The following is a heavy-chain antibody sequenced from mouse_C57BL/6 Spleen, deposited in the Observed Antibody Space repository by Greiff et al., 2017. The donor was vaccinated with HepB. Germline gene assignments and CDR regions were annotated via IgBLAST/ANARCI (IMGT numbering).Heavy chain of an antibody. V-gene: IGHV5-12*01. CDR3: VANSYYFDY. CDR2: ISNGGGST. J-gene: IGHJ2*01. CDR1: GFTFSDYY. D-gene: IGHD1-1*01. Sequence: EVQLVESGGGLVQPGGSLKLSCAASGFTFSDYYMYWVRQTPEKRLEWVAYISNGGGSTYYPDTVKGRFTISRDNAKNTLYLQMSRLKSEDTAMYYCVANSYYFDYWGQGTTLTVSS.